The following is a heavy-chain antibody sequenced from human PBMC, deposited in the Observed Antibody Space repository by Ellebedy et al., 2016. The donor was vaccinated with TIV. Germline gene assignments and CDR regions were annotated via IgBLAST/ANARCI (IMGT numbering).Heavy chain of an antibody. D-gene: IGHD3-22*01. J-gene: IGHJ4*02. CDR3: ARRSGGLDDSSGYEFDY. CDR1: GYSFTSYW. V-gene: IGHV5-51*01. CDR2: IYPGDSDT. Sequence: ASVKVSCKGSGYSFTSYWIGWVRQMPGKGLEWMGIIYPGDSDTRYSPSFQGQVTISADKSISTAYLQWSSLKASDTAMYYCARRSGGLDDSSGYEFDYWGQGTLVTVSS.